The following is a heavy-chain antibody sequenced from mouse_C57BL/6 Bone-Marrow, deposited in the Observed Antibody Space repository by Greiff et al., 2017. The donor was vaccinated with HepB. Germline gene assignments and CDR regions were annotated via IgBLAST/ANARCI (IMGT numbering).Heavy chain of an antibody. CDR3: ARDYYGSRYWYFDV. Sequence: EVQLQQSGPELVKPGASVKISCKASGYTFTDYYMNWVKQSHGKSLEWIGDINPNNGGTSYNQKFKGKATLTVDKSSSTAYMERRSLTSEDSAVYYCARDYYGSRYWYFDVWGTGTTVTVSS. CDR1: GYTFTDYY. D-gene: IGHD1-1*01. CDR2: INPNNGGT. V-gene: IGHV1-26*01. J-gene: IGHJ1*03.